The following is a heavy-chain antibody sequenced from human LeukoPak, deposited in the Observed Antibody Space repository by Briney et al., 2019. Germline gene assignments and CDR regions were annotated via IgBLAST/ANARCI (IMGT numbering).Heavy chain of an antibody. CDR1: GGSISSIY. D-gene: IGHD6-19*01. CDR3: ARHWGQYSSGRQHFDY. Sequence: SQTLSLTCTVSGGSISSIYCSWIRHPPGKGLEWIGYIYYSGNTNYNPCLKSRVTLSVDSSKNPFSLKLSSVTAADTAVYYGARHWGQYSSGRQHFDYWGQGTLVTVSS. J-gene: IGHJ4*02. CDR2: IYYSGNT. V-gene: IGHV4-59*08.